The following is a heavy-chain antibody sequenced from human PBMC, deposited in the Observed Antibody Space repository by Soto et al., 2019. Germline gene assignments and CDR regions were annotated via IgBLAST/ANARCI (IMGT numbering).Heavy chain of an antibody. CDR1: GFTFSDYG. D-gene: IGHD1-20*01. J-gene: IGHJ6*02. V-gene: IGHV3-33*05. CDR2: ISFDGNKV. Sequence: GASLKISCVTSGFTFSDYGFHWVRQAPGKGLDWVAMISFDGNKVNYAESVKGRFTISRDPSKNTLYLQMTSLTAEDAAGYYCGRDFEVFANNKFYYGMSVWGQGTTVTVSS. CDR3: GRDFEVFANNKFYYGMSV.